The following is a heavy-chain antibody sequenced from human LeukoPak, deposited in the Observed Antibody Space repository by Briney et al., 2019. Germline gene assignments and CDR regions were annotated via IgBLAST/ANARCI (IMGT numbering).Heavy chain of an antibody. CDR1: GFTFSSYG. J-gene: IGHJ4*02. D-gene: IGHD3-9*01. CDR3: AKSSTYYDILTGYPTAEPYYFDY. V-gene: IGHV3-30*18. CDR2: ISYDGSNK. Sequence: GGSLRLSCAASGFTFSSYGMHWVRQAPGKGLEWVAVISYDGSNKYYADSVKGRFTISRDNSKNTLYLQMNSLRAEDTAVYYRAKSSTYYDILTGYPTAEPYYFDYWGQGTLVTVSS.